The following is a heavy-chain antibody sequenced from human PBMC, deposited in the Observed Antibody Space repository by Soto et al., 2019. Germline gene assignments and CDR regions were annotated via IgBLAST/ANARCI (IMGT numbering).Heavy chain of an antibody. Sequence: QLQLQESGSGLVKPSETLSLTCAVSGGSISSGGYAWSWIRQPPGKGLEWIGYIFHAGNFYYNPSLKTRVTMAVDRSRNQISLSLSSVTAADTAVYFWARDGGLGAGLDVWGQGTMVTVSS. J-gene: IGHJ3*01. CDR1: GGSISSGGYA. V-gene: IGHV4-30-2*01. CDR2: IFHAGNF. CDR3: ARDGGLGAGLDV. D-gene: IGHD3-16*01.